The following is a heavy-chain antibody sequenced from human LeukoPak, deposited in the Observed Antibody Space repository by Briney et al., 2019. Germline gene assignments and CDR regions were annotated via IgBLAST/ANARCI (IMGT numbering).Heavy chain of an antibody. V-gene: IGHV3-23*01. J-gene: IGHJ4*02. D-gene: IGHD3-3*01. Sequence: GGSLRLSCAASGFTFSNYVMNWVRQPPGKGLEWVSSITGSGGATYYADSMKGRFTISRDNSKNTLYLQMTSLKAEDTAVYYCAKRGSDFRALEYWGQGTLVTVSS. CDR1: GFTFSNYV. CDR3: AKRGSDFRALEY. CDR2: ITGSGGAT.